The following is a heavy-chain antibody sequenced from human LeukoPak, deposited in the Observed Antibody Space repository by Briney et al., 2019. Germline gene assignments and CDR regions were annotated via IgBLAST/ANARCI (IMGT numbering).Heavy chain of an antibody. Sequence: EASGKVSCKASGYTFINYGFSWVRQAPGQGLEWMGWISGYNGNTNYLQRFQGRVTMTTDTSTNTVYMELRSLRSDDTAVYYCARLSTNSRVGGYDPQWYFDLWGRGTLVTVSS. D-gene: IGHD5-12*01. V-gene: IGHV1-18*04. J-gene: IGHJ2*01. CDR3: ARLSTNSRVGGYDPQWYFDL. CDR2: ISGYNGNT. CDR1: GYTFINYG.